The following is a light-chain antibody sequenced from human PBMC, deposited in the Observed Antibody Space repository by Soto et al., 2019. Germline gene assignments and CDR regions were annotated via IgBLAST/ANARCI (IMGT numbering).Light chain of an antibody. CDR1: QSVDTY. Sequence: ETVMTQSPATLSVPPGEGAVLSCRASQSVDTYLAWYQLRPGQAPRVLIYGASTRASGIPSRFSGSGSGTDFTLTIGSLQSDDSAVSYCQQYKAWPKTFGQGTKVEIK. V-gene: IGKV3-15*01. CDR3: QQYKAWPKT. CDR2: GAS. J-gene: IGKJ1*01.